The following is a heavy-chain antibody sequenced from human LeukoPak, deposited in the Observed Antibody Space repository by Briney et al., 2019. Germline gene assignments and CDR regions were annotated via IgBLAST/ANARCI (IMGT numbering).Heavy chain of an antibody. V-gene: IGHV4-34*01. CDR1: GGSFSGYY. D-gene: IGHD3-3*01. CDR3: ARYDFGNVYFDY. Sequence: SETLSLTCAVYGGSFSGYYWSWIRQPPGKGLEWIEEINHSGSTNYNPSLKSRVTISVDTSKNQFSLKLSSVTAADTAVYYCARYDFGNVYFDYWGQGTLVTVSS. J-gene: IGHJ4*02. CDR2: INHSGST.